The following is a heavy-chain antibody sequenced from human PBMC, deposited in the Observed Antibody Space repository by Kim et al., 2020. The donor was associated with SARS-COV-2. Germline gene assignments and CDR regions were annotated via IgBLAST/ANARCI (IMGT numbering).Heavy chain of an antibody. Sequence: GGSLRLSCAASGFTFSSYAMSWVRQAPGKGLEWVSAISGSGGSTYYADSVKGRFTISRDNPKNTLYLQMNSLRAEDTAVYYCAKDGLGYSSSFGYWGQGTLVTVSS. V-gene: IGHV3-23*01. CDR2: ISGSGGST. D-gene: IGHD6-6*01. CDR1: GFTFSSYA. CDR3: AKDGLGYSSSFGY. J-gene: IGHJ4*02.